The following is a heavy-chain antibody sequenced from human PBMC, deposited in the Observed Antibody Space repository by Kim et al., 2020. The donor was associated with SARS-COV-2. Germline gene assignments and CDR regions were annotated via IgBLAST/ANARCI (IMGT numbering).Heavy chain of an antibody. D-gene: IGHD6-13*01. Sequence: GGSLRLSCAASGFTFDDYAMHWVRQAPGKGLEWVSGISWNSGSIGYADSVKGRFTISRDNAKNSLYLQMNSLRAEDTALYYCAKASPPQYSSSWYAEPFDYWGQGTLVTVSS. V-gene: IGHV3-9*01. CDR3: AKASPPQYSSSWYAEPFDY. CDR2: ISWNSGSI. J-gene: IGHJ4*02. CDR1: GFTFDDYA.